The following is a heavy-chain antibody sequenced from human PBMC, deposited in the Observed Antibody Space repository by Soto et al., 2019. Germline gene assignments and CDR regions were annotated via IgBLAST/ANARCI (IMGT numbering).Heavy chain of an antibody. V-gene: IGHV4-34*01. Sequence: SETLSLTCAVYGGSFSGYYWSWIRQPPGKGLEWIGEINHSGSTNYNPSLKSRVTISVDTSKNQFSLKLSSVAAADTAVYYCARGRGGNYYYYYAMDVWGQGTTVTVSS. D-gene: IGHD3-10*01. CDR1: GGSFSGYY. J-gene: IGHJ6*02. CDR2: INHSGST. CDR3: ARGRGGNYYYYYAMDV.